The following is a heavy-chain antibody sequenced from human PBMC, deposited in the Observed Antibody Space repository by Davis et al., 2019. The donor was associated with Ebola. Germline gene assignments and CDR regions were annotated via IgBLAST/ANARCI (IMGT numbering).Heavy chain of an antibody. CDR2: IYYSGST. Sequence: MPSETLSLTCTVSGGSISSGDYYWSWIRQPPGKGLEWIGYIYYSGSTYYNPSLKSRVTISVDTSKNQFSLKLSSVTAADTAVYYCARYCTNRDQMDVWGKGTTVTVSS. V-gene: IGHV4-30-4*02. J-gene: IGHJ6*04. CDR3: ARYCTNRDQMDV. CDR1: GGSISSGDYY. D-gene: IGHD2-8*01.